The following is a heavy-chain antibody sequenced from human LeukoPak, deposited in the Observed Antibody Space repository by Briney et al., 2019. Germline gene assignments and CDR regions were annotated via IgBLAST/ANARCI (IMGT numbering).Heavy chain of an antibody. V-gene: IGHV1-2*02. CDR2: INPNSGGT. J-gene: IGHJ4*02. CDR3: ASKWLY. CDR1: GGTFSSNA. Sequence: ASVKVSCKASGGTFSSNAISWVRQAPGQGLEWMGWINPNSGGTNYAQKFQGRVTMTRDTSISTAYMELSRLRSDDTAVYYCASKWLYWGQGTLVTVSS. D-gene: IGHD5-18*01.